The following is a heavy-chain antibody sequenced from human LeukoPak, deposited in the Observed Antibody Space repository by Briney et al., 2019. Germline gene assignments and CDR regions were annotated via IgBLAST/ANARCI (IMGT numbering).Heavy chain of an antibody. Sequence: PSETLSLTCAVYGGSFSGYYWSWIRQPPGKGLEWTGEINHSGSTNYNPSLKSRVTISVDTSKNQFSLKLSSVTAADTAVYYCARPRTYYDFWSGYYFDYWGQGTLVTVSS. CDR3: ARPRTYYDFWSGYYFDY. CDR2: INHSGST. J-gene: IGHJ4*02. D-gene: IGHD3-3*01. CDR1: GGSFSGYY. V-gene: IGHV4-34*01.